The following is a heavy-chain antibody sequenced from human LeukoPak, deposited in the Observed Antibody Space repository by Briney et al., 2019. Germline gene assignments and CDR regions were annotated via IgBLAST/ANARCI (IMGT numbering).Heavy chain of an antibody. Sequence: SVKVSCKASGGTFSSYAISWVRQAPGQGLEWMGGIIPIFGTANYAQKFQGRVTITTDESTSTAYMELSSLRSEDTAVYYCARDIRIVGATIQKNYYYYMDVWGKGTTVTVSS. CDR3: ARDIRIVGATIQKNYYYYMDV. D-gene: IGHD1-26*01. J-gene: IGHJ6*03. CDR1: GGTFSSYA. V-gene: IGHV1-69*05. CDR2: IIPIFGTA.